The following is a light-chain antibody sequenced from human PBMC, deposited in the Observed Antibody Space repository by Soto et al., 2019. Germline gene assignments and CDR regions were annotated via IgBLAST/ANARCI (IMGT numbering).Light chain of an antibody. CDR2: ATS. V-gene: IGKV3-20*01. Sequence: EIVLTQSPGTLSLSPGERATLSCRASQSGRSKYIAWYQQRPGQAPRLLLYATSNRATGIPDRFSGSGSGTDFTLAISRLEPEGSAVYYCQHYGSSWTFGQGTKVEIK. J-gene: IGKJ1*01. CDR1: QSGRSKY. CDR3: QHYGSSWT.